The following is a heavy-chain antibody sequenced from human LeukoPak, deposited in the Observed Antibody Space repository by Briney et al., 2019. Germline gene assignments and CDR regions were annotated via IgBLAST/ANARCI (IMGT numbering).Heavy chain of an antibody. J-gene: IGHJ5*02. CDR1: GGTFSSYA. Sequence: GASVKVSCKASGGTFSSYAISWVRQAPGQGLEWMGGIIPIFGTANYAQKFQGRVTITTDESTSTAYMELSSLRSEDTAVYYCARGVVPAATWFDPWGQGTLVTVSS. CDR3: ARGVVPAATWFDP. V-gene: IGHV1-69*05. D-gene: IGHD2-2*01. CDR2: IIPIFGTA.